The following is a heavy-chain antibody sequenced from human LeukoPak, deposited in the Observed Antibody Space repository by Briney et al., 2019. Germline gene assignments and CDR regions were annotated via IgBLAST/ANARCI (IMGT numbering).Heavy chain of an antibody. J-gene: IGHJ4*02. D-gene: IGHD2-15*01. V-gene: IGHV3-11*01. CDR3: AREKVAGTFDS. CDR1: EFTVNDYY. Sequence: GGSLRLSCAVSEFTVNDYYMSWIRQAPGKGLEWVSDRGGSDSIVAYADSVKGRFSISRDFAKNSLYLQMNSLRAEDTAVYYCAREKVAGTFDSWGQGALVTVSS. CDR2: RGGSDSIV.